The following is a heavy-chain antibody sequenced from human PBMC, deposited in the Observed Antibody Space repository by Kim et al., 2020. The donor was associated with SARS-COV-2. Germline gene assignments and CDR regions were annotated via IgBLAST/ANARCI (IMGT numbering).Heavy chain of an antibody. J-gene: IGHJ3*01. Sequence: GGSLRLSCAASGFTFSNYWMHWVRQAPGVGLVWVSRINPDGSNTNYADSVNGRFTISRDNAKNTLYLQMNGLRAEDTAAYYCARGIVGVSVAFDFWGQGTVVTVSS. CDR3: ARGIVGVSVAFDF. CDR2: INPDGSNT. V-gene: IGHV3-74*01. D-gene: IGHD1-26*01. CDR1: GFTFSNYW.